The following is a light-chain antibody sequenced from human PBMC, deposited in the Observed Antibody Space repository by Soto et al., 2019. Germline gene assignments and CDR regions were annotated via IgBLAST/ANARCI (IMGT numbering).Light chain of an antibody. CDR1: QSISSW. CDR2: DAS. J-gene: IGKJ1*01. V-gene: IGKV1-5*01. Sequence: DLPMTQSPSALSASVGDRATITCRASQSISSWLAWYQQKPGKAPKLLIYDASTLQSGVPSRYSGSGSGTEFTLTISNLQPDDFATYYCQQYESYSPWTFGQGTKVDIK. CDR3: QQYESYSPWT.